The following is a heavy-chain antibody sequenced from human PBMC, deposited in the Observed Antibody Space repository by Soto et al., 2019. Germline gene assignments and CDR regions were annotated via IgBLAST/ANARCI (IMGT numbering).Heavy chain of an antibody. CDR3: AKNPDYYDSSGYIDY. CDR1: GFTFSNYA. D-gene: IGHD3-22*01. V-gene: IGHV3-23*01. Sequence: GGSLRLSCAASGFTFSNYALSWVRQAPGKGLEWVSAISGSGGSTYYADSVKGRFTISRDNSKNTLYLQMNSLRAEDTAVYYCAKNPDYYDSSGYIDYWGQGTLVTVSS. CDR2: ISGSGGST. J-gene: IGHJ4*02.